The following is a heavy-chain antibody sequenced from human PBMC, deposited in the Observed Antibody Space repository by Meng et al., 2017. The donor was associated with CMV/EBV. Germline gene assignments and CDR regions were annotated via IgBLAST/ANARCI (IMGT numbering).Heavy chain of an antibody. CDR2: IYSGSSST. V-gene: IGHV3-23*03. CDR3: AKLTEQWLVR. J-gene: IGHJ3*01. D-gene: IGHD6-19*01. Sequence: GGSLRLSCAASGFTFSSYAMSWVRQAPGKGLEWVSVIYSGSSSTYYADSVKGRFTISRDNSKNTLYLQMNSLRAEDTAVYYCAKLTEQWLVRWGQGTMVTVSS. CDR1: GFTFSSYA.